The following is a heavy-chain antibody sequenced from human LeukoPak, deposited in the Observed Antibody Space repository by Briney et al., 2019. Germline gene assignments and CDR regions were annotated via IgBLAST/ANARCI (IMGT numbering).Heavy chain of an antibody. D-gene: IGHD1-26*01. CDR3: ARAPRASQKSYYYMDV. CDR2: ISGSGGST. J-gene: IGHJ6*03. Sequence: GGSLRLSCAASGFTFSSYAMSWVRQAPGKGLEWVSAISGSGGSTYYADSVKGRFTISRDNSKNTLYLQMNSLRAEDTAVYYCARAPRASQKSYYYMDVWGKGTTVTVSS. CDR1: GFTFSSYA. V-gene: IGHV3-23*01.